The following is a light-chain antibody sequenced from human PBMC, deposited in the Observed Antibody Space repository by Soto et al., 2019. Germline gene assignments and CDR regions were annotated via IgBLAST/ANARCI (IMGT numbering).Light chain of an antibody. J-gene: IGKJ5*01. V-gene: IGKV1-33*01. CDR1: QDIANS. CDR3: QQYENLPPT. Sequence: DIQMTQSPSSLSASIGDRVILTCQASQDIANSLNWYQHKPGKAPKLLIYDASNLERGVPARFSGIGSGTDFSFTISSRQPEDIATYYCQQYENLPPTFGQGTRLEIK. CDR2: DAS.